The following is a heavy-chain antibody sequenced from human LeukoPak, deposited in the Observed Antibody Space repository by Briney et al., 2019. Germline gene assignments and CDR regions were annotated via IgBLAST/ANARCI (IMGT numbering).Heavy chain of an antibody. CDR2: IYTSGST. CDR3: ARVYYDSSGYSDYFDY. D-gene: IGHD3-22*01. J-gene: IGHJ4*02. V-gene: IGHV4-61*02. Sequence: SETLSLTCTVSGGSISSGSYYWSWIRQPAGKGLEWIGRIYTSGSTNYNPSLKSRVTMSVDTSKNQFSLKLSSVTAADTAVYYCARVYYDSSGYSDYFDYWGQGTLVTVSS. CDR1: GGSISSGSYY.